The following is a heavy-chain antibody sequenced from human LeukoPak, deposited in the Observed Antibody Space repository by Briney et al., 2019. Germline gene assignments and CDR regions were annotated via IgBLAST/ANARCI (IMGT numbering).Heavy chain of an antibody. CDR3: ARAVGPFDY. Sequence: PGRSLRLSCATSGFTFSTYGIHWVRQAPGKGLEWVAAIWPDGSYKYYADSVKGRFTISRDNSKNTVHLQMNTLRDEDTAVYYCARAVGPFDYWGQGTLVTVSS. J-gene: IGHJ4*02. CDR1: GFTFSTYG. CDR2: IWPDGSYK. V-gene: IGHV3-33*01. D-gene: IGHD3-16*01.